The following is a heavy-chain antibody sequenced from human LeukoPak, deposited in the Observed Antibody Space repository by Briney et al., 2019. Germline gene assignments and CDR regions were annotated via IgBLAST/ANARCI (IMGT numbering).Heavy chain of an antibody. CDR1: GFTFSSYG. D-gene: IGHD6-19*01. V-gene: IGHV3-74*01. J-gene: IGHJ6*02. CDR2: INSDGSST. Sequence: GGSLRLSCAASGFTFSSYGMHWVRQAPGKGLVWVSRINSDGSSTSYADSVKGRFTISRDNAKNTLYLQMNSLRAEDTAVYYCARAMAGTPSYYYYGMDVWGQGTTVTVSS. CDR3: ARAMAGTPSYYYYGMDV.